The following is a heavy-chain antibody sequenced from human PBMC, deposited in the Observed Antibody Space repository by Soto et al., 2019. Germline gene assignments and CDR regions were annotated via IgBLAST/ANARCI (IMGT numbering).Heavy chain of an antibody. D-gene: IGHD5-12*01. CDR1: GGSISSYY. Sequence: SETLSLTCTVSGGSISSYYWSWIRQSPGKGLEWIGYIYYSGSTDYNPSLKGRVTISVDASKNQFSLKLSSVTAADTAVYYCARHGDGYNYGTFTGFDYWGQGTLVTVSS. V-gene: IGHV4-59*08. J-gene: IGHJ4*02. CDR2: IYYSGST. CDR3: ARHGDGYNYGTFTGFDY.